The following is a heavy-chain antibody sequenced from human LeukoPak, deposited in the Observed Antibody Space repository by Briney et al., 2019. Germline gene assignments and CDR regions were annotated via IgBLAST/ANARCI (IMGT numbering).Heavy chain of an antibody. J-gene: IGHJ6*02. CDR1: GGSIRGDY. D-gene: IGHD3-10*01. V-gene: IGHV4-4*07. CDR3: ARLTSNYYGSRPYAMDV. CDR2: VHTSGST. Sequence: SETLSLTCDVSGGSIRGDYWSWIRQPAGRGLEWIGRVHTSGSTNYNPSLKSRVTISVDTSRNQFSLKLSSVTAADTAVYYCARLTSNYYGSRPYAMDVWGQGTTVTVSS.